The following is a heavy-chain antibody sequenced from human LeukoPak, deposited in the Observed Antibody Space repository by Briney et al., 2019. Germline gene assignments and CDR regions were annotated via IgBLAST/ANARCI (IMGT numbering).Heavy chain of an antibody. Sequence: SETLSLTCAVYGGSFSGYYWSWIRQPPGKGLEWIGEINHSGSTNYNPSLKSRVTISVDTSKNQLSLQMRSVTAADTAVYYCARGRFTGGAFGELHDWGQGTLVTVSS. CDR3: ARGRFTGGAFGELHD. V-gene: IGHV4-34*01. D-gene: IGHD3-10*01. J-gene: IGHJ4*02. CDR2: INHSGST. CDR1: GGSFSGYY.